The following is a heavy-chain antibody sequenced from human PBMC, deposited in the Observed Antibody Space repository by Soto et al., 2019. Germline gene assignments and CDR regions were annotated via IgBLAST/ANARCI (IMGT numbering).Heavy chain of an antibody. Sequence: GGSLRLSCAASGFTFSSYAMSWVRQAPGRGLEWVSTITSSGGTTFYADSVKGRFTISRDNSKNKLSLQMNSLRAEDTAIYYCAKTRGLVATIDWFDPWGQGTLVTVSS. D-gene: IGHD5-12*01. CDR2: ITSSGGTT. CDR1: GFTFSSYA. J-gene: IGHJ5*02. CDR3: AKTRGLVATIDWFDP. V-gene: IGHV3-23*01.